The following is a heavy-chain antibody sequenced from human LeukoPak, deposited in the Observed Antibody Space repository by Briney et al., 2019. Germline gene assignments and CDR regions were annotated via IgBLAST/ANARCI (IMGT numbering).Heavy chain of an antibody. CDR1: GYTFTSYA. V-gene: IGHV1-3*01. CDR2: INAGNGNT. CDR3: ARDVRLLLCRWFDP. Sequence: ASVKVSCKASGYTFTSYAMHWVRQAPGQRLEWMGWINAGNGNTKYSQKFQGRVTITRDTSASTAYMELSSLRSEDTAVYYCARDVRLLLCRWFDPWGQGTLVTVSS. D-gene: IGHD3-10*02. J-gene: IGHJ5*02.